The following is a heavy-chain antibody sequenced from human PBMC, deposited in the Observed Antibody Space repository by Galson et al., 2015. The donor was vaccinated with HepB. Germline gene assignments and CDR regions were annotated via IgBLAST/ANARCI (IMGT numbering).Heavy chain of an antibody. CDR1: GGSISSNSYY. CDR2: IYYSGST. Sequence: SETLSLTCTVSGGSISSNSYYWDWIRQPPGKGLEWIGSIYYSGSTYYNPSLKSRVTISVDTSKNQFSLKLSSVTAADTAVYHCGGRDDLRSSGWYVDFWGQGTLVTVSS. D-gene: IGHD6-19*01. J-gene: IGHJ4*02. V-gene: IGHV4-39*01. CDR3: GGRDDLRSSGWYVDF.